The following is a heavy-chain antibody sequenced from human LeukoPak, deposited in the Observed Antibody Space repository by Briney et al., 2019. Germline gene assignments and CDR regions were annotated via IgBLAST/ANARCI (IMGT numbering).Heavy chain of an antibody. J-gene: IGHJ4*02. CDR3: ARDQGATSFDY. Sequence: GGSLRLSCAASGFTFSSYAMSWVHQAPGKGLEWVSAISGSGGSTYYADSVKGRFTISRDNSKNTLYLQMNSLRAEDTAVYYCARDQGATSFDYWGQGTLVTVSS. D-gene: IGHD1-26*01. V-gene: IGHV3-23*01. CDR2: ISGSGGST. CDR1: GFTFSSYA.